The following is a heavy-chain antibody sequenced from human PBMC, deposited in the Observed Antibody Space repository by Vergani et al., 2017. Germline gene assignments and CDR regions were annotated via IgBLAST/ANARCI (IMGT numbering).Heavy chain of an antibody. V-gene: IGHV3-23*01. CDR2: ISGSGAST. D-gene: IGHD3-22*01. CDR1: GFTFSSYA. J-gene: IGHJ4*02. CDR3: AKDLPIDDSPAD. Sequence: EVQLLESGGGLVQPGGSLRLSCAASGFTFSSYAMSWVRQARGEGLEWVSAISGSGASTYYADSVKGRFTISRDNSKNTLYLQMNSLRAEDTAVYYCAKDLPIDDSPADWGQGTLVTVSS.